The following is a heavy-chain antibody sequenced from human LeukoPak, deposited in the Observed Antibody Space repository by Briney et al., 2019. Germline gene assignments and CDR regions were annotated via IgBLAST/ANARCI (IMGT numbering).Heavy chain of an antibody. CDR1: GFTFSSYG. Sequence: PGGSLRLSCAASGFTFSSYGMHWVRQAPGKGLEWVAVISYDGSNKYYADSVKGRFTISRDNSKNTLYLQMNSLRAEDTAVYYCARVMVGTRAGYFDYWGQGTLVTVSS. CDR3: ARVMVGTRAGYFDY. CDR2: ISYDGSNK. D-gene: IGHD2-8*01. J-gene: IGHJ4*02. V-gene: IGHV3-30*03.